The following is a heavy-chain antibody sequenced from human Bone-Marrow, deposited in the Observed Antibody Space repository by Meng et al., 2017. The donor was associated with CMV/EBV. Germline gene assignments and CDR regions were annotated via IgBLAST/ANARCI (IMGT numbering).Heavy chain of an antibody. V-gene: IGHV3-21*01. CDR3: ARDSISYRYGGVLPIDY. CDR2: ISSSITYI. CDR1: GFTFSSYN. D-gene: IGHD4/OR15-4a*01. J-gene: IGHJ4*02. Sequence: GESLKISCAASGFTFSSYNMNWVRQAPGKGLEWVSSISSSITYIYYADSVKGRFTISRDNAKNSLYLQMNSLRAEDTAVYYCARDSISYRYGGVLPIDYWGQGTLVTVSS.